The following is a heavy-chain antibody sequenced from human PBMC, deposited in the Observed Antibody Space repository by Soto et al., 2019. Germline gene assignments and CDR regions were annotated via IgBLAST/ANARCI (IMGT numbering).Heavy chain of an antibody. Sequence: SSETLSLTCTVSGGSISSGGYYWSWIRQHPGKGLEWIGYIYYSGSTYYNPSLKSRVTISVDTSKNQFSLKLSSVTAADTAVYYCASARYFDWLYPDYYGMDVWGQGTTDTVSS. CDR3: ASARYFDWLYPDYYGMDV. J-gene: IGHJ6*02. D-gene: IGHD3-9*01. CDR1: GGSISSGGYY. V-gene: IGHV4-31*03. CDR2: IYYSGST.